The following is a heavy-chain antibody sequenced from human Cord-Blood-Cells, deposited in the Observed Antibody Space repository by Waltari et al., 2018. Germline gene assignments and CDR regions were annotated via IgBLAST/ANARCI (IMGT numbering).Heavy chain of an antibody. CDR3: AILYSSSSSLDY. V-gene: IGHV3-11*01. J-gene: IGHJ4*02. D-gene: IGHD6-6*01. CDR1: GFTFSDYY. Sequence: QVQLVESGGGLVKPGGSLRLSCAASGFTFSDYYMSWIRQAPGKGVELVSYISSSGSTIYYEDSVKGRFTISRDNAKNSLYLQMNSLRAEDTAVYYCAILYSSSSSLDYWGQGTLVTVSS. CDR2: ISSSGSTI.